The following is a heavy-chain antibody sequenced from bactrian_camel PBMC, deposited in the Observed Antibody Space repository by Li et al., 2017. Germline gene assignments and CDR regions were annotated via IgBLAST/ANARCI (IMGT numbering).Heavy chain of an antibody. V-gene: IGHV3S26*01. CDR2: IDLGDSRR. CDR3: ATVSFGTCTKVHGVNDFGA. Sequence: HVQLVESGGGSVQVEGSLNLSCVATPGYSYSTYCMAWFRQGPGKEREGVAFIDLGDSRRGYADSVKGRFTISKDNAKKTLYLQMNSLKPEDTAMYYCATVSFGTCTKVHGVNDFGAWGQGTQVTVS. D-gene: IGHD4*01. J-gene: IGHJ6*01. CDR1: GYSYSTYC.